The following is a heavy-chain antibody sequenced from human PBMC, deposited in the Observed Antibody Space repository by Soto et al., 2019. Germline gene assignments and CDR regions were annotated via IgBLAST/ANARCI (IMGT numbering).Heavy chain of an antibody. CDR1: GYSFTSYA. CDR2: INAGNGNT. CDR3: ARAPLAGGDYDFDY. V-gene: IGHV1-3*01. Sequence: APSVKVSCKAVGYSFTSYAMHWVRQAPGQRLEWMGWINAGNGNTKYSQKFQGRVTITRDTSASTAYMELSSLRSEDTAVYYCARAPLAGGDYDFDYWGQGTLVTVSS. J-gene: IGHJ4*02. D-gene: IGHD4-17*01.